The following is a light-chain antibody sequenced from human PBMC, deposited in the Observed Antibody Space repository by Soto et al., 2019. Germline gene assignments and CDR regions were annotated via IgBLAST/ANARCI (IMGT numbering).Light chain of an antibody. Sequence: EIVLTQSPVTLSLSPGERATLSCRARQSVSSSYLAWYQQKPGQAPRLLIYGASSRATGIPDRFSGSGSGTDFTLTISRLEPEDFAVYYCQQYGSSPPITFGGGTKVDIK. CDR2: GAS. V-gene: IGKV3-20*01. CDR1: QSVSSSY. CDR3: QQYGSSPPIT. J-gene: IGKJ4*01.